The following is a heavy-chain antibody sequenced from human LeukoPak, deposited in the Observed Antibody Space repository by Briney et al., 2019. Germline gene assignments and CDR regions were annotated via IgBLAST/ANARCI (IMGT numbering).Heavy chain of an antibody. Sequence: SVKVSCTASGGTFSSYAISWVRQAPGQGLEWMGGIIPIFGTANYAQKFQGRVTITADESTSTAYMELSSLRSEDTAVYYCARYSGYDFQHFDYWGQGTLVTVSS. D-gene: IGHD5-12*01. V-gene: IGHV1-69*13. CDR2: IIPIFGTA. J-gene: IGHJ4*02. CDR1: GGTFSSYA. CDR3: ARYSGYDFQHFDY.